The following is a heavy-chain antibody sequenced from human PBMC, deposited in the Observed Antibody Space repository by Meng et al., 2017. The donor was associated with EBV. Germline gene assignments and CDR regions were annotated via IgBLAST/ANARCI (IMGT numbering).Heavy chain of an antibody. V-gene: IGHV1-18*01. CDR3: ACRGDRTDY. J-gene: IGHJ4*02. Sequence: HAQRGQSCAGVKKPGASGKVSCKAFGYTFTSYGISWVRQAPGQGLEWMGWISAYNGNTNYAQKLQGRVTMTTDTSTSTAYMELRSLRSDNTAVYYCACRGDRTDYWGQGTLVTVSS. D-gene: IGHD2-21*02. CDR1: GYTFTSYG. CDR2: ISAYNGNT.